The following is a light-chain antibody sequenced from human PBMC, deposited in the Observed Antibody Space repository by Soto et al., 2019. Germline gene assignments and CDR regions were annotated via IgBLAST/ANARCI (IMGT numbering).Light chain of an antibody. CDR3: SSCTSGNTVV. CDR1: ISDVGGYNY. Sequence: QYALTQPASVSGSPGQSITISCTGTISDVGGYNYVSWYQQHPGKAPKLMIYEVDSRPSGVSNRFSGSKSGNTASLTISGLQAEDEADYYCSSCTSGNTVVFGGGTKVTVL. CDR2: EVD. V-gene: IGLV2-14*01. J-gene: IGLJ2*01.